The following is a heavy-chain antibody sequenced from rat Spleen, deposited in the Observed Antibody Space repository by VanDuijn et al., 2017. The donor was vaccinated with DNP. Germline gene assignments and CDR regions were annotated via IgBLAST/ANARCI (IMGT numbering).Heavy chain of an antibody. D-gene: IGHD1-3*01. CDR3: TTLNSGTYDS. V-gene: IGHV5-20*01. J-gene: IGHJ2*01. CDR1: GFSFSDYY. Sequence: EVQLVESGGRLVQPGNSLRLSCAASGFSFSDYYMAWVRQPPTKGLEWVASISYDGGNTYYRDSVKGRFTISRDNAKSSLYLHMDSLRSEDTATYYCTTLNSGTYDSWGQGVMVTVSS. CDR2: ISYDGGNT.